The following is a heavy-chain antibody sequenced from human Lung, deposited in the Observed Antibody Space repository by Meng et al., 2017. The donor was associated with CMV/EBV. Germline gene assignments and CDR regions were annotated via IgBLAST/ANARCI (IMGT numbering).Heavy chain of an antibody. D-gene: IGHD2-2*01. CDR2: MNPNTGNT. CDR3: ARGLRRPSSAIDFDY. J-gene: IGHJ4*02. CDR1: GYTFTNYK. V-gene: IGHV1-8*01. Sequence: QVLLVQSGAEVKKPGASVKVSCKAAGYTFTNYKINWLRQATGQGLEWMGWMNPNTGNTGYGQKFQGRITMTRNTAISTAYMELNSLTSEDTAVYFCARGLRRPSSAIDFDYWGQGTLVTVSS.